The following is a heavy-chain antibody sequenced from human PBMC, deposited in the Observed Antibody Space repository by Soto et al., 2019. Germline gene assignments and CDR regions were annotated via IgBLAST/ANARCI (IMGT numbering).Heavy chain of an antibody. V-gene: IGHV3-23*01. CDR2: ISDDGDST. D-gene: IGHD6-13*01. CDR1: GFTFSDNA. Sequence: LRLSCGASGFTFSDNAMTWVRQAPGKGLEWVSSISDDGDSTYYADSVKGRFAVSRDNSKNTLFLHMNSLGAEDTAVYYCAKSLSTAGNYGMDVWGQGTPVTVSS. CDR3: AKSLSTAGNYGMDV. J-gene: IGHJ6*02.